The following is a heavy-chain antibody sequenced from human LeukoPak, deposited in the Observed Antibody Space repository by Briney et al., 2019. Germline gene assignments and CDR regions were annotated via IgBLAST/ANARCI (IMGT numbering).Heavy chain of an antibody. CDR2: IYYSGST. V-gene: IGHV4-59*01. CDR3: ARATGGNSGY. Sequence: SETLSLTCTVSGGSISSYYWSWIRQHPGKGLEWIGYIYYSGSTNYNPSLKSRVTISLDTSKNQFSLKLTSVTAADTAVYYCARATGGNSGYWGQGTLVTVSS. D-gene: IGHD4-23*01. CDR1: GGSISSYY. J-gene: IGHJ4*02.